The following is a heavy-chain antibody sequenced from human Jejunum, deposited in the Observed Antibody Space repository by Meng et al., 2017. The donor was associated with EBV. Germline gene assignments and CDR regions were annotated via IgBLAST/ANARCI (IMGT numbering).Heavy chain of an antibody. D-gene: IGHD3-16*01. CDR3: AHRRYLRGSWSFGDFDY. Sequence: ITLKESGPKLVIPTQTLPPTCTLSGFSINTNGVGVGWIRQLPGKAPEWLALIYWDNDKFYNPSLKSRLTIAKDTSKNQVVLTVTSMDPVDTAIYYCAHRRYLRGSWSFGDFDYWGQGTLVTVSS. CDR2: IYWDNDK. V-gene: IGHV2-5*02. CDR1: GFSINTNGVG. J-gene: IGHJ4*02.